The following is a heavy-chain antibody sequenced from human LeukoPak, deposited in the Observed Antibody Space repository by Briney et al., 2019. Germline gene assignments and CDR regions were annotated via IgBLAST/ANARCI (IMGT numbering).Heavy chain of an antibody. Sequence: PAETLSLTCVVSGDSITTHNYYWGWIRQSPGTGLEWIGNIYYSGSTYYNPSLKSRVTISVDTSKNQFSLELTSVTAADTAVYFCARDRRFLGWLSAFDYWGQGTLVTVSS. V-gene: IGHV4-39*07. CDR3: ARDRRFLGWLSAFDY. J-gene: IGHJ4*02. CDR1: GDSITTHNYY. D-gene: IGHD3-3*01. CDR2: IYYSGST.